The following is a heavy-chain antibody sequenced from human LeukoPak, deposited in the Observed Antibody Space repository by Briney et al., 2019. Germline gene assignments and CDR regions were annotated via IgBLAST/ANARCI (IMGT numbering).Heavy chain of an antibody. Sequence: GGSLRLSCAASGFTFSSYGMHSIRQAPGKGLEWVAVIWYDGSNKYYADSVKGRFTISRDNSKNTLYLQMNSLRAEDTAVYYCARESNDYYYYYGMDVWGKGTTVTVSS. D-gene: IGHD4/OR15-4a*01. CDR3: ARESNDYYYYYGMDV. CDR2: IWYDGSNK. V-gene: IGHV3-33*01. J-gene: IGHJ6*04. CDR1: GFTFSSYG.